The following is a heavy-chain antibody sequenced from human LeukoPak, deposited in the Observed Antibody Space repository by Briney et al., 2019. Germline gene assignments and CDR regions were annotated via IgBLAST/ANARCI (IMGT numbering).Heavy chain of an antibody. D-gene: IGHD3-10*01. J-gene: IGHJ4*02. V-gene: IGHV5-51*01. CDR2: IYPGDSDT. Sequence: GESLKISCKGSGYSFISRYGFTRYWIGWVRQMPGKGLEWMGIIYPGDSDTRYSSSFQGQVTISADKSISTAYLQWSSLKASDTAMYYCGRLGSGGFGELWGHFDYWGQGTLVTVSS. CDR3: GRLGSGGFGELWGHFDY. CDR1: GYSFISRYGFTRYW.